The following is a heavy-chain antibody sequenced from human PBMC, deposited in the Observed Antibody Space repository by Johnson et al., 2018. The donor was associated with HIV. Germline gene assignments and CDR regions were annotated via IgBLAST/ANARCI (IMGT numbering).Heavy chain of an antibody. Sequence: QMLLVESGGGEVRPGRSLRLSCAASGFTFSSYGMHWVRQAPGKGLEWVAVIWYDGSTKYSADSVQGRFTISRDNSKTTLYVQMNSLRVEDTAVYYCAKSTQASIFRESGPYGAFDIWGQGTMVTVSS. V-gene: IGHV3-33*03. CDR2: IWYDGSTK. CDR1: GFTFSSYG. CDR3: AKSTQASIFRESGPYGAFDI. D-gene: IGHD3-3*02. J-gene: IGHJ3*02.